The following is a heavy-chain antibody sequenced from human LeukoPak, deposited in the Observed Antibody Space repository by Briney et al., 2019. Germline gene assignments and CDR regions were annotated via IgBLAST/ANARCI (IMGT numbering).Heavy chain of an antibody. V-gene: IGHV1-2*02. CDR2: INPNSGGT. J-gene: IGHJ4*02. D-gene: IGHD4-23*01. Sequence: GASVKVXCXASGYTFTGYYMHWVRQAPGQGLEWMGWINPNSGGTNYAQKFQGRVTMTRDTSISTAYMELSRLRSDDTAVYYCARIDAYGGNSRDWGQGTLVTVSS. CDR1: GYTFTGYY. CDR3: ARIDAYGGNSRD.